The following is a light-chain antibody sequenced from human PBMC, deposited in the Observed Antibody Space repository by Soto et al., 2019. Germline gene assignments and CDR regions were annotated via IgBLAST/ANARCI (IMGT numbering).Light chain of an antibody. CDR3: QQPYSYPLT. Sequence: DIQLTQSPSFLSASVGDRVTITCRASQGIRNHFAWYQQKPGKAPSLLIYSAFTLQSGVPSRFSGSQSETEFTLTVSSLQPEDFATYYCQQPYSYPLTFGPGTKVDVK. J-gene: IGKJ3*01. CDR2: SAF. V-gene: IGKV1-9*01. CDR1: QGIRNH.